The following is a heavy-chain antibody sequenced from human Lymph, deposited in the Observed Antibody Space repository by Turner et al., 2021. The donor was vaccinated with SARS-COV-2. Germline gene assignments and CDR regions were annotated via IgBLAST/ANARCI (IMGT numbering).Heavy chain of an antibody. CDR3: ARDWRFGEIPEDV. D-gene: IGHD3-10*01. J-gene: IGHJ6*02. Sequence: QVQLVESGGGVVQPGRSLRRSCAASGFPFSSYGMHWVRQAPGKGLEGVAVIWYDGINKYYADSVKGRFTISRDNSKNTLYLQMNSLRAEDTAVYYCARDWRFGEIPEDVWGQGTTVTVSS. CDR2: IWYDGINK. CDR1: GFPFSSYG. V-gene: IGHV3-33*01.